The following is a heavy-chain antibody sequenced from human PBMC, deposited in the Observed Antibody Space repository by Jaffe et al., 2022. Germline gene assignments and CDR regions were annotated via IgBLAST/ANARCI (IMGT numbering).Heavy chain of an antibody. CDR3: ASRGGNSSHHHNKGSAVLYYYYYMDV. J-gene: IGHJ6*03. D-gene: IGHD6-19*01. CDR2: IIPIFGTA. Sequence: QVQLVQSGAEVKKPGSSVKVSCKASGGTFSSYAISWVRQAPGQGLEWMGGIIPIFGTANYAQKFQGRVTITTDESTSTAYMELSSLRSEDTAVYYCASRGGNSSHHHNKGSAVLYYYYYMDVWGKGTTVTVSS. CDR1: GGTFSSYA. V-gene: IGHV1-69*05.